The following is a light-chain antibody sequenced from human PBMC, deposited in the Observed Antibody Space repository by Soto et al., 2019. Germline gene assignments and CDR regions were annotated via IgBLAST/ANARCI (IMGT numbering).Light chain of an antibody. CDR2: GAS. J-gene: IGKJ1*01. CDR3: QQYNNWRQT. V-gene: IGKV3-15*01. Sequence: EIVMTQSPATLSVSPGERATLSCRASHNVRSSLAWYQQKPGQAPRLLLYGASARATGVPARFSGSGSGTQFTLTISSLQSEDFAVYYCQQYNNWRQTFGQGTKVDI. CDR1: HNVRSS.